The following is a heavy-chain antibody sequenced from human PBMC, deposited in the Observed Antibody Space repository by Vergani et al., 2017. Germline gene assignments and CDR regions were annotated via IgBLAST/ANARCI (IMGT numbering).Heavy chain of an antibody. Sequence: QVQLVQSGAEVKKPGSSVKVSCKASGGTFSSYTISWVRQAPGQGLEWMGRIIPILGIANYAQKFQGRVTITADKSTSTAYMELSRLRSDDTAVYYCARAPVYDFWSGYYLFDWGQGTLVTVSS. V-gene: IGHV1-69*02. D-gene: IGHD3-3*01. CDR1: GGTFSSYT. J-gene: IGHJ4*02. CDR2: IIPILGIA. CDR3: ARAPVYDFWSGYYLFD.